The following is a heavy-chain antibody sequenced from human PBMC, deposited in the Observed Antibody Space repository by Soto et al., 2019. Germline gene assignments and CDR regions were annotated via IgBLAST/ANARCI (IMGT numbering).Heavy chain of an antibody. Sequence: QVQLVESGGGVVQPGRSLRLSCAASGFTFSSYGMHWVRQAPGKGLEWVAVIWYDGSNKYYADSVKGRFTISRDNSKNTLYLQMNSLRAEDTAVYYCARGMGAGGYYYYYGMDVWGQGTTVTVSS. J-gene: IGHJ6*02. CDR2: IWYDGSNK. CDR3: ARGMGAGGYYYYYGMDV. CDR1: GFTFSSYG. V-gene: IGHV3-33*01. D-gene: IGHD1-26*01.